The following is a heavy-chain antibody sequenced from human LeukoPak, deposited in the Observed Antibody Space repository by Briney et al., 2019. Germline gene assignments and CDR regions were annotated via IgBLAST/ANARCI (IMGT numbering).Heavy chain of an antibody. J-gene: IGHJ6*02. V-gene: IGHV1-69*01. D-gene: IGHD2-2*01. CDR2: IIPIFGTA. Sequence: SVKVSCKASGGTFSSYAISWVRQAPGQGLEWMGGIIPIFGTANCAQKFQGRVTITADESTSTAYMELSSLRSEDTAVYYCARCRVVVPAGGMDVWGQGTTVTVSS. CDR1: GGTFSSYA. CDR3: ARCRVVVPAGGMDV.